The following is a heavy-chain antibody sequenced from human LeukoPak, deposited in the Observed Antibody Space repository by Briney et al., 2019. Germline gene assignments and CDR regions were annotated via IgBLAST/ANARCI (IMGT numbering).Heavy chain of an antibody. CDR1: GFTFSDYY. CDR2: IKSKTDGGTT. CDR3: TTDLYVLLWFGGGMDV. J-gene: IGHJ6*04. D-gene: IGHD3-10*01. Sequence: GGSLRLSCAASGFTFSDYYMSWIRQAPGKGLEWVGRIKSKTDGGTTDYAAPVKGRFTISRDDSKNTLYLQMNSLKTEDTAVYYCTTDLYVLLWFGGGMDVWGKGTTVTVSS. V-gene: IGHV3-15*01.